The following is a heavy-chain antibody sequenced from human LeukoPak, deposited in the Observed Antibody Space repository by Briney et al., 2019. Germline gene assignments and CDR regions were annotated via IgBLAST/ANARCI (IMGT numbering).Heavy chain of an antibody. CDR2: ISYDGSNK. Sequence: GRSLRLSCAASGFTFSSYAMHWVRQAPGKGLEWVAVISYDGSNKYYADSVKGRFTISRDNSKNTLYLQMNSLRAEDTAVYYCARTSITMIVVAPLDYWGQGTLVTVSS. V-gene: IGHV3-30-3*01. D-gene: IGHD3-22*01. CDR3: ARTSITMIVVAPLDY. CDR1: GFTFSSYA. J-gene: IGHJ4*02.